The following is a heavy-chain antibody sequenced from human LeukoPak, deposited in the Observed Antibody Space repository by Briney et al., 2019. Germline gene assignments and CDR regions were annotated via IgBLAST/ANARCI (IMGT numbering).Heavy chain of an antibody. CDR1: GYSISSGYY. V-gene: IGHV4-38-2*02. J-gene: IGHJ4*02. CDR2: IYYSGST. D-gene: IGHD3-22*01. Sequence: SETLSLTCTVSGYSISSGYYWGWIRQPPGKGLEWIGYIYYSGSTNYNPSLKSRVTISVDTSKNQFSLKLSSVTAADTAVYYCAREGIYYDSSGYSGFDYWGQGTLITVSS. CDR3: AREGIYYDSSGYSGFDY.